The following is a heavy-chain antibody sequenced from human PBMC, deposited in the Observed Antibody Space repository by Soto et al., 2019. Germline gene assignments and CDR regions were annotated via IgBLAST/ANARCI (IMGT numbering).Heavy chain of an antibody. D-gene: IGHD6-6*01. CDR1: GDSISTDY. CDR3: ARAWDDDPYSSSNWFDP. Sequence: PSETLSLTCTVSGDSISTDYWSWIRQSPGKGLEWIGYIYHSGSTYYNPSLKSRVTISVDRSKNQFSLKLSSVTAADTAVYYCARAWDDDPYSSSNWFDPWGQGTLVTVSS. J-gene: IGHJ5*02. V-gene: IGHV4-59*12. CDR2: IYHSGST.